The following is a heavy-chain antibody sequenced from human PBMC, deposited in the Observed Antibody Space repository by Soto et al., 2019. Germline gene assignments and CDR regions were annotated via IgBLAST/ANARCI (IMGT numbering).Heavy chain of an antibody. CDR3: AKDRRAGGNYGFYSDF. D-gene: IGHD1-7*01. Sequence: GGSLRLSCAASGFTFSSYGMTWVRQAPGKWLEWVSFSSATGAGTYYADSVKGRFTISRDNSKNTLYLQMTSLRADDTAVYYCAKDRRAGGNYGFYSDFWGQGALVTVSS. CDR1: GFTFSSYG. CDR2: SSATGAGT. V-gene: IGHV3-23*01. J-gene: IGHJ4*02.